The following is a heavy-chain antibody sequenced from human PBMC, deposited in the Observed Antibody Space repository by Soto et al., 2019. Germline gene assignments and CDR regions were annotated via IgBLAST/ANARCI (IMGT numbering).Heavy chain of an antibody. CDR1: GYTFINFD. V-gene: IGHV1-8*02. J-gene: IGHJ5*02. CDR2: MNPGSGKT. CDR3: ARMASAGTLNWFDP. D-gene: IGHD6-13*01. Sequence: ASVKVSCKASGYTFINFDISWVRQADGQGLEWLGWMNPGSGKTGYASKFQGRVAMTRDASTGTPHLELSSLTSDDTAVYYCARMASAGTLNWFDPWGQGTLVTVSS.